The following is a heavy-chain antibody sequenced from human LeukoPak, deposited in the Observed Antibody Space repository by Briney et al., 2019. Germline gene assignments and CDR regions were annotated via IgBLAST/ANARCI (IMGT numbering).Heavy chain of an antibody. CDR2: IFTSGTT. J-gene: IGHJ6*02. CDR3: ARHKGPWFGESMRMDV. CDR1: GGSISSSY. V-gene: IGHV4-4*07. Sequence: SETLSLTCTVSGGSISSSYWSWIRQPAGKGLEWIGRIFTSGTTEYNPSLKSRVTMSVDTSKNQFSLKLTSVTAADTAVYYCARHKGPWFGESMRMDVWGQGTTVTVSS. D-gene: IGHD3-10*01.